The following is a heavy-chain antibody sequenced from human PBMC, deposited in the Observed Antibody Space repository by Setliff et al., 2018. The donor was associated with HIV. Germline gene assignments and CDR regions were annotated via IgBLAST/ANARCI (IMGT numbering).Heavy chain of an antibody. V-gene: IGHV4-34*01. J-gene: IGHJ4*02. D-gene: IGHD3-10*01. CDR1: GGSFNDYY. CDR2: IDHSGST. CDR3: ARGLNYYGSGSYLPLGY. Sequence: TSETLSLTCAVYGGSFNDYYWTWIRQPPGKGLEWIGEIDHSGSTKYHASLKSRVTISIDMSKNQISLKLSSVTAADTAVYYCARGLNYYGSGSYLPLGYWGQGTLVTVSS.